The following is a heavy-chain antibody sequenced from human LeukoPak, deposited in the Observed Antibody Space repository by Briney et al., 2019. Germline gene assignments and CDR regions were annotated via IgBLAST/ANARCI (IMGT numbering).Heavy chain of an antibody. J-gene: IGHJ4*02. CDR1: GFTVSSNY. D-gene: IGHD6-13*01. V-gene: IGHV3-66*01. CDR2: IYSGGST. CDR3: AREARGAAAGT. Sequence: GGSLRLSCAASGFTVSSNYMSWVRQAPGKGLEWVSVIYSGGSTYYADSVKGRFTISRDNSKDTLYLQMNSLRAEDTAVYYCAREARGAAAGTWGQGTLVTVSS.